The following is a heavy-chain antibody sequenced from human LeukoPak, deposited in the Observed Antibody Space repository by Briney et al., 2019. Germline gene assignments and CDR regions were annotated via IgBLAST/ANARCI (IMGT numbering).Heavy chain of an antibody. D-gene: IGHD2-2*01. V-gene: IGHV1-69*02. Sequence: GASVKVSCKVSGYTLTELSMHWVRQAPGKGLEWMGRIIPILGIANYAQKFQGRVTITADKSTSTAYMELSSLRSEDTAVYYCANYARYYFDYWGQGTLVTVSS. J-gene: IGHJ4*02. CDR1: GYTLTELS. CDR3: ANYARYYFDY. CDR2: IIPILGIA.